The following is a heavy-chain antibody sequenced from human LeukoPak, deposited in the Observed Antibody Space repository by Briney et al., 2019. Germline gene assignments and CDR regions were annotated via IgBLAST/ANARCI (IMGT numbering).Heavy chain of an antibody. CDR3: ARGYCSGGSCYFYYYYYYMDV. V-gene: IGHV3-7*01. Sequence: PGRSLRLSCAASGFTFSSYWMSWVRQAPGKGLEWVANIKQDGSEKYYVDSVKGRFTISRDNAKNSLYLQMNSLRAEDTAVYYCARGYCSGGSCYFYYYYYYMDVWGKGTTVTVSS. J-gene: IGHJ6*03. CDR2: IKQDGSEK. CDR1: GFTFSSYW. D-gene: IGHD2-15*01.